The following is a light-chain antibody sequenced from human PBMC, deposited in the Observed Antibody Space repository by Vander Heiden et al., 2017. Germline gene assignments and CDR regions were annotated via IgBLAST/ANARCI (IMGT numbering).Light chain of an antibody. CDR3: MQAIQVPYT. CDR1: ESLLHSDGKTY. V-gene: IGKV2D-29*01. Sequence: DIVMTQTQLSLSVTPRQPASISCKSSESLLHSDGKTYLYWYLQKPGQPPQLLIADVSNRFSGVPDRFSGSGSGTDFTLKISWVEAEDVGIYYCMQAIQVPYTFGQGTKLEIK. J-gene: IGKJ2*01. CDR2: DVS.